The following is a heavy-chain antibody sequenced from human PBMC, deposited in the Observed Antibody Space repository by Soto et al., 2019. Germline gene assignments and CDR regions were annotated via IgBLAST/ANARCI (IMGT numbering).Heavy chain of an antibody. CDR2: IIPIFGTA. Sequence: PGPSVKVSCKASGGTFSSYAISWVRQAPGQGLEWMGGIIPIFGTANYAQKFQGRVTITADESTSTAYMELSSLRSEDTAVYYCARAHYYDSSGYVPFYYGMDVWGQGTRVTVSS. D-gene: IGHD3-22*01. CDR3: ARAHYYDSSGYVPFYYGMDV. V-gene: IGHV1-69*13. CDR1: GGTFSSYA. J-gene: IGHJ6*02.